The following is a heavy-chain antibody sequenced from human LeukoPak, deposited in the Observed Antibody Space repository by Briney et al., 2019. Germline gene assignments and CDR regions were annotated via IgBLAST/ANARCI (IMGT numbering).Heavy chain of an antibody. J-gene: IGHJ4*02. D-gene: IGHD3-10*01. Sequence: GGSLRLSCSASGFIFSPYAMHWVRQAPGKGLEYVSSISSEGKTTYYADSVKGRFTISRDNSKNTLYLQMNSLRAEDTAVYYCAKGFETLPGDYWGQGTLVTVSS. V-gene: IGHV3-64*04. CDR3: AKGFETLPGDY. CDR2: ISSEGKTT. CDR1: GFIFSPYA.